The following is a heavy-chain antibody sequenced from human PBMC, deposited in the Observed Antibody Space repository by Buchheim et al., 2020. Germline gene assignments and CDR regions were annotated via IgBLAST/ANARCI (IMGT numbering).Heavy chain of an antibody. CDR3: AKDRGSSWYLYQARSHAVVDP. CDR2: ISYDGSNK. D-gene: IGHD6-13*01. J-gene: IGHJ5*02. Sequence: QVQLVESGGGVVQPGRSLRLSCAASGFTFSSYGMHWVRQAPGKGLEGVAVISYDGSNKYYADSVKGRFTISRDNSKNKRYMQMNSLRAEDTAVYYCAKDRGSSWYLYQARSHAVVDPWGQGTL. CDR1: GFTFSSYG. V-gene: IGHV3-30*18.